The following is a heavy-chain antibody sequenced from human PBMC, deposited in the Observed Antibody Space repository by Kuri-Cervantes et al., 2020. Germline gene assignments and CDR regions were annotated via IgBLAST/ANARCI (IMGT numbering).Heavy chain of an antibody. V-gene: IGHV3-43D*03. J-gene: IGHJ6*02. CDR2: ISWDGGST. Sequence: GESLKISCAASGFTFDDYAMHWVRQAPGKGLEWVSLISWDGGSTYYADSVKGRFTISRDNSKNSLYLQMNSLRAEDTALYYCARAQTTLERFGLDVWGQGTTVTVSS. CDR1: GFTFDDYA. D-gene: IGHD3-3*01. CDR3: ARAQTTLERFGLDV.